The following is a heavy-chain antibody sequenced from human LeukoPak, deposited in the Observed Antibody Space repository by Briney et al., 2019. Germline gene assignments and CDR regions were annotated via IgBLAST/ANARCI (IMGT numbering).Heavy chain of an antibody. J-gene: IGHJ6*03. V-gene: IGHV3-7*01. CDR1: GFTFSSRDW. CDR3: ARVPAAGTGIFVNFYYSMDI. Sequence: PGGSLRLSCVASGFTFSSRDWMTWVRQAPGKGLEWVANIKQDGSEKNYVDSVKGRFTISRDNAKNSVDLQMNSLRVEDTAVYYCARVPAAGTGIFVNFYYSMDIWGKGTTVTISS. D-gene: IGHD6-13*01. CDR2: IKQDGSEK.